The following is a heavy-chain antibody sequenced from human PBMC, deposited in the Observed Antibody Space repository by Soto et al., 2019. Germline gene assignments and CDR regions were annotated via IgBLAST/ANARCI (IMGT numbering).Heavy chain of an antibody. V-gene: IGHV3-23*01. CDR1: GFTFSNYA. CDR2: ISGPGGST. CDR3: ARDDLIAGAGTDN. Sequence: EVQLLESGGGLVQPGGSLRLSCAASGFTFSNYAMTWVRQAAGKGLEWVSSISGPGGSTYYADSVKGRFAISRDNSKNPLYLKMNSRGAENTAFYSWARDDLIAGAGTDNWGQGTLVPVTS. J-gene: IGHJ4*02. D-gene: IGHD6-19*01.